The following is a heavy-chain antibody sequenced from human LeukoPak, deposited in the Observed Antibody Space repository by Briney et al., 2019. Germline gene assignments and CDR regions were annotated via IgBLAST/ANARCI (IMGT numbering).Heavy chain of an antibody. CDR3: ASASSGWYLHY. CDR1: GFTFSDYY. J-gene: IGHJ4*02. D-gene: IGHD6-19*01. Sequence: GGSLRLSCAASGFTFSDYYMSWIRQAPGKGLEWVSYISSSSSYTNYADSVKGRFTISRDNAKNSLYLQMNSLRAEDTAAYYCASASSGWYLHYWGQGTLVTVSS. V-gene: IGHV3-11*06. CDR2: ISSSSSYT.